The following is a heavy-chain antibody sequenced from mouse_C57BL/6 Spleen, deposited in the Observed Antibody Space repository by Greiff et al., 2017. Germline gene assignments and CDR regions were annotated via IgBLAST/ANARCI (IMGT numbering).Heavy chain of an antibody. CDR2: INPNYGTT. Sequence: EVKLMESGPELVKPGASVKISCKASGYSFTDYNMNWVKQSNGKSLEWIGVINPNYGTTSYNQKFKGKATLTVDQSSSTAYMQLNSLTSEDSAVYYCASRAAQAAFAYWGQGTLVTVSA. CDR3: ASRAAQAAFAY. D-gene: IGHD3-2*02. V-gene: IGHV1-39*01. J-gene: IGHJ3*01. CDR1: GYSFTDYN.